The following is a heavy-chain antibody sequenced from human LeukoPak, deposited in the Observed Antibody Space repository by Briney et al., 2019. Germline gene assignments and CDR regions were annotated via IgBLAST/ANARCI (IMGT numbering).Heavy chain of an antibody. CDR2: FDPEDGET. D-gene: IGHD1-1*01. J-gene: IGHJ3*02. Sequence: ASVKVSCKVSGYTLTELSMHWVRQAPGKGLEWMGGFDPEDGETIYAQKFQGRVTMTEDTSTDTAYMELSSLRSEDTAVYYCATALERRGAFDIWGQGTMVTVSS. V-gene: IGHV1-24*01. CDR1: GYTLTELS. CDR3: ATALERRGAFDI.